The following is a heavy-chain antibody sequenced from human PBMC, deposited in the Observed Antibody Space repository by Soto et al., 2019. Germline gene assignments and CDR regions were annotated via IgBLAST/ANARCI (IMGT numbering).Heavy chain of an antibody. J-gene: IGHJ6*03. Sequence: GGSLRLSCAASGFTFSSYDMHWVRQAPGKGLEWVSAIGTAGDTYYPGSGKGRFTNSRENAKNSLYLQMNSLIAGDTAVYYCARGYCSSTSCYNVELRRNYYYYMDVWGKGTTVTVSS. CDR1: GFTFSSYD. CDR2: IGTAGDT. CDR3: ARGYCSSTSCYNVELRRNYYYYMDV. D-gene: IGHD2-2*02. V-gene: IGHV3-13*01.